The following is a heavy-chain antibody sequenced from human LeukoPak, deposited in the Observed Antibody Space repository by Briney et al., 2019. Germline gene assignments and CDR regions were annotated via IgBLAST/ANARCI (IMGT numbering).Heavy chain of an antibody. Sequence: SVKVSCKASGGTFSSYAISWVRQAPGQGLEWMGGITSIFGTANYAQKFQGRVTITADESTSTAYMELSSLGSEDTAVYYCARGIRFLAPLDYWGQGTLVTVSS. CDR2: ITSIFGTA. V-gene: IGHV1-69*13. J-gene: IGHJ4*02. D-gene: IGHD3-3*01. CDR1: GGTFSSYA. CDR3: ARGIRFLAPLDY.